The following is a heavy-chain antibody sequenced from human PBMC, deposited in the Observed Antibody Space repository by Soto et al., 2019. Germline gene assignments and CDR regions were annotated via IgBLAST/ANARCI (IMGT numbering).Heavy chain of an antibody. D-gene: IGHD1-26*01. CDR1: GYTFTSYD. CDR3: ARQWELSGYYYGMDF. CDR2: MSPNIGNT. J-gene: IGHJ6*02. V-gene: IGHV1-8*01. Sequence: QVQLVQSGAEVKKPGASVKVSCKASGYTFTSYDINWVRQATGQGLEWMGWMSPNIGNTGYAQKFQGRVTMTRDTSISTAYMELSSLRSEDTAVYYCARQWELSGYYYGMDFWGQGTTVTVSS.